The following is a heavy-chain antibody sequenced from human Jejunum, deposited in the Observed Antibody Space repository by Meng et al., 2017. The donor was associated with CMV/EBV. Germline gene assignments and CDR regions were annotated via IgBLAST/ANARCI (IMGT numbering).Heavy chain of an antibody. CDR2: INCYTSGT. Sequence: QVQLVQCGAEVKKPGASVKVSVKVFGYTFTSHYFSWLRQAPGQGLEWLGTINCYTSGTAYARKFQGRITLTRDTSTTTVYMDLGSLGSDDTAFYYCAREKSPGHFDYFGQGILVTVSS. J-gene: IGHJ4*02. CDR3: AREKSPGHFDY. V-gene: IGHV1-46*01. CDR1: GYTFTSHY.